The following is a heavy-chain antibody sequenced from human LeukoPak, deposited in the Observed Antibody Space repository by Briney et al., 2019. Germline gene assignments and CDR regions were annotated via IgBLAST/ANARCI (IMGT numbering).Heavy chain of an antibody. CDR1: GGTFSSYA. CDR3: ARGYCSSTSCFLDY. Sequence: SVKVSCKASGGTFSSYAISWVRQAPGQGLEWMGRIIPILGIANYAQKFQGRVTIAADKSTSTAYMELTSLRSEDTAVYYCARGYCSSTSCFLDYWGQGTLVTVSS. J-gene: IGHJ4*02. CDR2: IIPILGIA. V-gene: IGHV1-69*04. D-gene: IGHD2-2*01.